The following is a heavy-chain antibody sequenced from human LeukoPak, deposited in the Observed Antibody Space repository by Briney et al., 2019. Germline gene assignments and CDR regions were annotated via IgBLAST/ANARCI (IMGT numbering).Heavy chain of an antibody. V-gene: IGHV1-18*01. CDR3: ARDSAGIVGVTAWFDP. CDR1: AYTFTNYA. Sequence: ASVKVSCKASAYTFTNYAISWVRQAPGQGLEWMGWISVSNGNTNYAQKLQGRVTMTTDTSTNTAYMELRSLRFDDTAVYYCARDSAGIVGVTAWFDPWGQGTLATVSS. J-gene: IGHJ5*02. D-gene: IGHD1-26*01. CDR2: ISVSNGNT.